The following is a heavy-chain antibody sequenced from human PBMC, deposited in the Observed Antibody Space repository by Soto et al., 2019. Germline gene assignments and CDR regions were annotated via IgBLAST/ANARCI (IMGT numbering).Heavy chain of an antibody. V-gene: IGHV3-74*01. CDR3: TTVATNSYNWLDP. J-gene: IGHJ5*02. D-gene: IGHD5-12*01. Sequence: GGSQRLSCTASGFTFNTYGMHWVRQAPGKGLVWVSRINSDGTRTTYADSVKDRFTISRDNAKNTVYLQMNSLRAEDTAVYYCTTVATNSYNWLDPWGQGTLVTVSS. CDR2: INSDGTRT. CDR1: GFTFNTYG.